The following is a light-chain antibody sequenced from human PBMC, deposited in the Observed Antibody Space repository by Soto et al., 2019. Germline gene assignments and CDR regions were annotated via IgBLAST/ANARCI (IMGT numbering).Light chain of an antibody. V-gene: IGKV3-15*01. CDR1: HSVSSR. J-gene: IGKJ4*01. Sequence: EIVMTQSPATLSVSPGERATLSCRASHSVSSRLAWYQQKPGQAPRLLIYGASTRATGLPARFSGSGSGTEFTLTISSLQSEDVSVYCCQHYANWPLTFGGGTKVEIK. CDR2: GAS. CDR3: QHYANWPLT.